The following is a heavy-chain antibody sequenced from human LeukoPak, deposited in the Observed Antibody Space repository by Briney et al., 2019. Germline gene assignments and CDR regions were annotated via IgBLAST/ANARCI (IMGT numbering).Heavy chain of an antibody. CDR3: ARVGDGHSVNYLDS. Sequence: GGSLRLSCAASGFTVSSNYMSWVRQAPGKGLEWVSVIYSGGSTYYADSVKGRFTVSRDNANNSLYLQMNSLRDEDTAMFYCARVGDGHSVNYLDSWGQGTLVTVSS. CDR1: GFTVSSNY. J-gene: IGHJ4*02. CDR2: IYSGGST. V-gene: IGHV3-53*01. D-gene: IGHD5-24*01.